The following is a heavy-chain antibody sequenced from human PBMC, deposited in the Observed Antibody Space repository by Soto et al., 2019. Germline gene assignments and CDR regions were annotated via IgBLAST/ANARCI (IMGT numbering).Heavy chain of an antibody. D-gene: IGHD1-20*01. CDR3: ARQDLDSALTGTPAFAFDI. Sequence: EVQLVESGGGLVQPGGSLRLSCAASGFTFSSYWMSWVRQAPGKGLEWVANIKQDGSAKYYVDSVKGRFTISRDNAKNSRYLQINSLRAEEPAVYYCARQDLDSALTGTPAFAFDILGPGTMVTVSS. V-gene: IGHV3-7*01. CDR2: IKQDGSAK. CDR1: GFTFSSYW. J-gene: IGHJ3*02.